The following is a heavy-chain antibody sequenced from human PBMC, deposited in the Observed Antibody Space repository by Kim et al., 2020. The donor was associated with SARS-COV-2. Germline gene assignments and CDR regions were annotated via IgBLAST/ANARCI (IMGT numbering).Heavy chain of an antibody. D-gene: IGHD6-19*01. J-gene: IGHJ3*02. Sequence: GGSLRLSCAASGFTFSRHGMHWVRQALGKGLEWVASISVDGSNRNYADSVKGRFTISRDNSKNTLYVQMNSLRPEDTAVYYCAREQFFRAHYGFDIWGQGTVVTVSS. CDR3: AREQFFRAHYGFDI. CDR2: ISVDGSNR. CDR1: GFTFSRHG. V-gene: IGHV3-30*03.